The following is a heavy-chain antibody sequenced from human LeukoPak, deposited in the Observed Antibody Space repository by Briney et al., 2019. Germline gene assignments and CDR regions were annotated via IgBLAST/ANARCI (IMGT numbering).Heavy chain of an antibody. J-gene: IGHJ4*02. CDR2: IHSSGST. CDR1: GGSVTSYY. D-gene: IGHD6-19*01. CDR3: ARARSRWNYFDY. Sequence: SETLSLTCTVSGGSVTSYYWSWIRQPPGEGLEWIGHIHSSGSTNYNPSLKSRVTISIDTSKNRFSLNLSSVTAADTAVYYCARARSRWNYFDYWGQGSLVTVSS. V-gene: IGHV4-59*02.